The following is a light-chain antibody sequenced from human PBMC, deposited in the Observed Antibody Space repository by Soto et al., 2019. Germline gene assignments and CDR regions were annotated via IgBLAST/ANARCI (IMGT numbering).Light chain of an antibody. Sequence: QSALTQPASVSGSPGQSITISCTGTSSDVGSYNLVSWYQQHPGKAPKLMIYEGSKRPSGVSNRFSGSKSGNTASLTTSGLQAEDEADYYCCSYAGSSTYVFGTGTKVT. CDR1: SSDVGSYNL. CDR3: CSYAGSSTYV. CDR2: EGS. J-gene: IGLJ1*01. V-gene: IGLV2-23*01.